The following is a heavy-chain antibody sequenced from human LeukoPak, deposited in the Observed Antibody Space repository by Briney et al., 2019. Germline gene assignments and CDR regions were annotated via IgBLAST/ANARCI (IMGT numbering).Heavy chain of an antibody. CDR1: GYTFTSYG. V-gene: IGHV1-18*01. CDR2: ISAYNGNT. D-gene: IGHD3-10*01. J-gene: IGHJ3*02. CDR3: ARASMVRGVITTEKNAFDI. Sequence: ASVKVSCKASGYTFTSYGISWVRQAPGQGLEWMGWISAYNGNTNYAQKLQGRVTMTTDTSTSTAYMELRSLRSDDTAVYYCARASMVRGVITTEKNAFDIWGQGTMVTVSS.